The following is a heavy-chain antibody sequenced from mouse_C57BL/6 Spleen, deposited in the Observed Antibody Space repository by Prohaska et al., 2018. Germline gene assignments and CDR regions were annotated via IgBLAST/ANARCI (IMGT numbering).Heavy chain of an antibody. CDR1: GCTFSDYG. J-gene: IGHJ4*01. CDR3: ARQAWWAIDY. D-gene: IGHD1-1*02. V-gene: IGHV5-17*01. Sequence: EVQRVQSGGGLVKPGGSLKLSCAASGCTFSDYGMHWVRQAPEKRLEWVAYIISGSSTIYHADIVKGRFTISRDNAKITLYMPMTRLKSEYTGRDYGARQAWWAIDYWGQGTPVSFSS. CDR2: IISGSSTI.